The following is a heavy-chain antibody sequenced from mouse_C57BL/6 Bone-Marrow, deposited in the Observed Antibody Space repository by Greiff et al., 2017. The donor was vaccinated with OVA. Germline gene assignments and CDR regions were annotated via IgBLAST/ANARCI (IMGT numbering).Heavy chain of an antibody. V-gene: IGHV5-4*01. CDR2: ISDGGSYT. Sequence: EVQLVESGGGLVKPGGSLKLSCAASGFTFSSYAMSWVRQTPEKRLEWVATISDGGSYTYYPDNVKGRFTLSRDNSKNNLYLQMSHLKSEDTAMYYCARGETGYYFDYWGQGTTLTVSS. CDR1: GFTFSSYA. CDR3: ARGETGYYFDY. J-gene: IGHJ2*01.